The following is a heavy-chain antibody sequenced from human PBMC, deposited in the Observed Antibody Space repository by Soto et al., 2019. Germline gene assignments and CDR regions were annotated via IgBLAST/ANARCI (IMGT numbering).Heavy chain of an antibody. Sequence: PSETLSLTCAVYGGSFSGYYWSWIRQPPGKGLEWIGEINHSGSTNYNPSLKSRVTISVDTSRNQFSLKLSSVTAADTAVYYCARGQKKYYDILTGYPQGGFFDYWGQGTLVTVSS. V-gene: IGHV4-34*01. CDR1: GGSFSGYY. CDR3: ARGQKKYYDILTGYPQGGFFDY. J-gene: IGHJ4*02. CDR2: INHSGST. D-gene: IGHD3-9*01.